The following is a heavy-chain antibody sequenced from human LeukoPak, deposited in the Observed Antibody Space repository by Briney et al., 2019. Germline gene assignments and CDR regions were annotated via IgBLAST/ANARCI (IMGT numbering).Heavy chain of an antibody. J-gene: IGHJ4*01. V-gene: IGHV3-66*01. CDR2: IYSGGST. CDR1: GGSISSGDYY. Sequence: PSETLSLTCTVSGGSISSGDYYWSWIRQAPGKGLEWVSIIYSGGSTYYADSVKGRFTISRDSSNNTLFLQMSNLRADDSGLYYCATDVRSSPLGFWGHGTLVTVSS. CDR3: ATDVRSSPLGF. D-gene: IGHD6-13*01.